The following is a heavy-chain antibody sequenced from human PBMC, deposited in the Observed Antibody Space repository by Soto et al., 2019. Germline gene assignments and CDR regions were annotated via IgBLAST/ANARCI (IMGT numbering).Heavy chain of an antibody. CDR2: INTDGGIT. D-gene: IGHD2-2*01. Sequence: EVQLVESGGDLDQPGGSLRLSCAASGFTFSSHWMHWVRRVPGKGLVWVSHINTDGGITGYADSVKGRFTISRDNAKNTLYLQMNGLRVEDTSVYYCTREAGYCSRTSCYRRAFDSWGHGTMVTVSS. V-gene: IGHV3-74*01. CDR1: GFTFSSHW. CDR3: TREAGYCSRTSCYRRAFDS. J-gene: IGHJ3*02.